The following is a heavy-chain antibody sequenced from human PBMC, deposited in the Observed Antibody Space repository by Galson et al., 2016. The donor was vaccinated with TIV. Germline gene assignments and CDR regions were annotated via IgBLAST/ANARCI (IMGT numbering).Heavy chain of an antibody. CDR3: AKDRNTAIDTYHYYYGMDI. CDR2: FIPLFGTA. V-gene: IGHV1-69*13. J-gene: IGHJ6*02. CDR1: GDTFSSYP. Sequence: SVKVSCKASGDTFSSYPFNWVRQAPGQGLEWVGGFIPLFGTANYAQKFQGRVTISADESTSTLYMEVRSLRSEDTAVYYCAKDRNTAIDTYHYYYGMDIWGQGTTGTVSS. D-gene: IGHD5-18*01.